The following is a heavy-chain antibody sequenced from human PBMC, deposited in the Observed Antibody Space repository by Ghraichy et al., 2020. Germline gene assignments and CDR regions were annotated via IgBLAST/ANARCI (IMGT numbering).Heavy chain of an antibody. CDR3: ARQDYGSNSDWFDY. Sequence: ESLNISCAVYGGSFSGFYWTWIRQPPGRGLEWIGEINHSGTTNYNPSLKSRVTISVDTSKNQFSLKLSSVTAADTAVFYCARQDYGSNSDWFDYWGQGTLVSVSS. J-gene: IGHJ4*02. V-gene: IGHV4-34*01. D-gene: IGHD4-23*01. CDR1: GGSFSGFY. CDR2: INHSGTT.